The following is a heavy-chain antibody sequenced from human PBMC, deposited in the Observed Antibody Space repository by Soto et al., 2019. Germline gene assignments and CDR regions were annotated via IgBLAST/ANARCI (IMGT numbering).Heavy chain of an antibody. V-gene: IGHV3-30*03. J-gene: IGHJ4*02. CDR1: GFTFSSYG. D-gene: IGHD3-10*01. Sequence: GGSLRLSCAASGFTFSSYGMHWVRQAPGKGLEWVAVISYDGSNKYYADSVKGRFTISRDNSKNTLYLQMNSLRAEDTAVYYCAFHSSGSYRVPIDYWGQGTLVTVPS. CDR3: AFHSSGSYRVPIDY. CDR2: ISYDGSNK.